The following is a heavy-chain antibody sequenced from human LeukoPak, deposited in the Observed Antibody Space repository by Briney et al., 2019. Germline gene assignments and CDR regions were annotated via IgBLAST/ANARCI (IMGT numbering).Heavy chain of an antibody. J-gene: IGHJ3*02. Sequence: PGGSLRLSCAASGFTFSSYAMSWVRQTPGKGLEWVSGISGSGGSTFYADSVKGRFTISRDNSKNTLYLQMSSLRAEDTAVYYCARCGRGSCRTDAFEIWGQGKMVTVSS. D-gene: IGHD2-15*01. CDR1: GFTFSSYA. CDR2: ISGSGGST. CDR3: ARCGRGSCRTDAFEI. V-gene: IGHV3-23*01.